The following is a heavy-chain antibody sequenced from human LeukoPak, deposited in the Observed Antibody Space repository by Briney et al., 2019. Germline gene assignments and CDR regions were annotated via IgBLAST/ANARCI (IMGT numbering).Heavy chain of an antibody. CDR1: GFTFSSYN. Sequence: GGSLRLSCAASGFTFSSYNMNWVRQAPGKGLEWVSSISSSSTYIYYTDSVRGRFTISRDNAKNSLYLQMNTLRAEDTAVYWCARDYIAYDPLDYWGQGTLVTVSS. CDR3: ARDYIAYDPLDY. CDR2: ISSSSTYI. D-gene: IGHD3-3*01. V-gene: IGHV3-21*01. J-gene: IGHJ4*02.